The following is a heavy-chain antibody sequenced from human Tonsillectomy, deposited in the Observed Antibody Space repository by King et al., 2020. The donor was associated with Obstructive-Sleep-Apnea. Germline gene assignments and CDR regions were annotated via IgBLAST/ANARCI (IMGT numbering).Heavy chain of an antibody. V-gene: IGHV4-31*03. CDR1: GGSISSGGYY. CDR3: AGDRRCGGDCYSGFDY. D-gene: IGHD2-21*02. CDR2: IYYSGST. Sequence: QLQESGPGLVKPSQTLSLTCTVSGGSISSGGYYWSWIRQHPGKGLEWIGYIYYSGSTYYNPSLKSRVTISVDTSKNQFSLKLSSVTAADTAVYYCAGDRRCGGDCYSGFDYWGQGTLVTVSS. J-gene: IGHJ4*02.